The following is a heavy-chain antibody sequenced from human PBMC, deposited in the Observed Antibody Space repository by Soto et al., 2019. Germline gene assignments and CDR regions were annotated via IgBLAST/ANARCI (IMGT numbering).Heavy chain of an antibody. CDR3: AHIMTGTTVDY. Sequence: QITLKESGPTLVKPTQPLTLTCTFSGFSLSTSGVGVGWIRQPPGKALEGLALIYWHDDKRYSPSLKSRLTITKDTSKNQVVLTMTNMDPVDTATYYCAHIMTGTTVDYWGQGTLVTVSS. D-gene: IGHD1-7*01. J-gene: IGHJ4*02. CDR2: IYWHDDK. V-gene: IGHV2-5*01. CDR1: GFSLSTSGVG.